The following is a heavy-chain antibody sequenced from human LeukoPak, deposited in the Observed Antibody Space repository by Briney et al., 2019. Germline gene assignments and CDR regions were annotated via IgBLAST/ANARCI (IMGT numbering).Heavy chain of an antibody. J-gene: IGHJ4*02. Sequence: GGSLTLSCAASGFTLSSYEMNWVRPAPGKGLEWDSYISSIGSTIYYADSVKGRFTICRDNAKDSLYLQMNSLRAEDTAVYYCARVGCSGGSCRFGNYFDYWGQGTLVTVSS. CDR1: GFTLSSYE. CDR3: ARVGCSGGSCRFGNYFDY. V-gene: IGHV3-48*03. D-gene: IGHD2-15*01. CDR2: ISSIGSTI.